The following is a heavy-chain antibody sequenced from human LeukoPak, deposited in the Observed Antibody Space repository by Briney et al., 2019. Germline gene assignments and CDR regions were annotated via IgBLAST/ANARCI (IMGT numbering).Heavy chain of an antibody. CDR3: AKDHASGWNLDFDFDS. CDR2: ISYDGSNK. J-gene: IGHJ4*02. CDR1: GFTFSSYG. Sequence: PGGSLRLSCAASGFTFSSYGMHWVRQAPGKGLEWVAVISYDGSNKYYADSVKGQFTISIDNSKNTLYLQMNSLRAEDTAVYYCAKDHASGWNLDFDFDSWGQGTLVAVSS. D-gene: IGHD6-19*01. V-gene: IGHV3-30*18.